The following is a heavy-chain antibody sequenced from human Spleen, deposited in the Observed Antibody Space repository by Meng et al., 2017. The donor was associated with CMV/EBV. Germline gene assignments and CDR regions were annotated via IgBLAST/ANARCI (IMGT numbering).Heavy chain of an antibody. D-gene: IGHD3-16*01. CDR3: ARDSAYVVSGDGARGFDM. CDR2: IIPFLSTT. CDR1: GGIFDSLA. Sequence: SVKVSCKASGGIFDSLAISWVRQAPGHGLELLGAIIPFLSTTNYTQSFHGRVSFTADTSTSTVYMELSSLRSEDTAIYFCARDSAYVVSGDGARGFDMWGQGTLVTVSS. J-gene: IGHJ3*02. V-gene: IGHV1-69*10.